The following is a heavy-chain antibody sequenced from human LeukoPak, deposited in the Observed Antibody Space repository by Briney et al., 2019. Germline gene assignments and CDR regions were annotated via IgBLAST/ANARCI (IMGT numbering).Heavy chain of an antibody. V-gene: IGHV3-48*03. J-gene: IGHJ2*01. D-gene: IGHD6-13*01. Sequence: GGSLRLSCTASGFTFSGYEMTWVRQAPGKGLEWMSYISGNGGAMHYADSVRGRFTTSRDDAKNSLYLHMNSLRVEDTAIYYCARKTDRLGAVGRDRYFDLWGRGTLITVSS. CDR2: ISGNGGAM. CDR1: GFTFSGYE. CDR3: ARKTDRLGAVGRDRYFDL.